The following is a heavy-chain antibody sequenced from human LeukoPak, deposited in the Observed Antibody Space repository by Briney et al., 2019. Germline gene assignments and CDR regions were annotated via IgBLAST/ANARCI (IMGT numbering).Heavy chain of an antibody. CDR3: AKPQLWFGAGNWFDP. D-gene: IGHD3-10*01. J-gene: IGHJ5*02. CDR2: IDSDSSTL. Sequence: GGSLRLSCAASGFTFSTYSMNWVRQAPGKGLERVSYIDSDSSTLYYADSVKGRFTISRDNAKNSLYLQMNSLRAEDTAVYYCAKPQLWFGAGNWFDPWGQGTLVTVSS. V-gene: IGHV3-48*01. CDR1: GFTFSTYS.